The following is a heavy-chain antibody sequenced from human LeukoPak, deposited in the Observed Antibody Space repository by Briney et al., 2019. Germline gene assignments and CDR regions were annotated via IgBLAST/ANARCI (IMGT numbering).Heavy chain of an antibody. CDR3: AKAPLNHYYYYMDV. V-gene: IGHV3-23*01. CDR2: ISGSGGST. Sequence: GGSLRLSCAASGFTFSSYAMSWVRQAPGKGLEWVSSISGSGGSTYYADSVKGRFTIYKDKSKNTLYLKMNSLRAEDTAVYYCAKAPLNHYYYYMDVWGKGTTVTVSS. CDR1: GFTFSSYA. J-gene: IGHJ6*03.